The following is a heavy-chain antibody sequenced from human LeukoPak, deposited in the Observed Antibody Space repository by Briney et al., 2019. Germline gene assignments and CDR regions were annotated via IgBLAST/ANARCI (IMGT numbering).Heavy chain of an antibody. V-gene: IGHV1-69*04. CDR1: GGTFSSYA. Sequence: SVKVSCKASGGTFSSYAISWVRQAPGQGLEWMGRIIPILGIANYAQKFQGRVTITADKSTSTAYMELSSLRSDDTAVYYCARDPIVGATNPFDYWGQGTLVTVSS. CDR3: ARDPIVGATNPFDY. CDR2: IIPILGIA. J-gene: IGHJ4*02. D-gene: IGHD1-26*01.